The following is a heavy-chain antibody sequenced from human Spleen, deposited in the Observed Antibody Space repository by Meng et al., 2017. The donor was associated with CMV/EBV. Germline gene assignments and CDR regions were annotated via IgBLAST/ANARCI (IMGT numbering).Heavy chain of an antibody. D-gene: IGHD3-3*01. J-gene: IGHJ4*02. V-gene: IGHV1-69*05. CDR3: ARDRSSDFWSGYWDY. CDR2: VIPISGTT. CDR1: GGTLSGYA. Sequence: SGGTLSGYATRLVRQGPGQGREWMGGVIPISGTTNYAQKFQGRVTITTDESTSTAYMELSSLISEDTAIYYCARDRSSDFWSGYWDYWGQGTLVTVSS.